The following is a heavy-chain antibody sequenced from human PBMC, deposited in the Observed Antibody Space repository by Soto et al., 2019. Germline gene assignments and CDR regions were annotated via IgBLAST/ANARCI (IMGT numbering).Heavy chain of an antibody. J-gene: IGHJ6*02. CDR2: FYYSENT. CDR1: GGSITSSSYS. CDR3: ARLGGHCSSSSCFGFYVMDV. V-gene: IGHV4-39*01. D-gene: IGHD2-2*01. Sequence: SETLSLTCAVSGGSITSSSYSWGWVRQPPGKGLKWIATFYYSENTNNNPSLKSRVTISVNTSKNQFSLKLTSVTAADTAVYYCARLGGHCSSSSCFGFYVMDVWGQGTTVTVSS.